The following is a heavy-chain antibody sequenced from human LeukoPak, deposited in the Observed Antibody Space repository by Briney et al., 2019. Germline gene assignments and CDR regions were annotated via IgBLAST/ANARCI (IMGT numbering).Heavy chain of an antibody. CDR3: ARRSAAKDAFDI. CDR1: GFTFSSYS. V-gene: IGHV3-21*01. J-gene: IGHJ3*02. D-gene: IGHD6-25*01. CDR2: ISSSSSYI. Sequence: MTGGSLRLSCAASGFTFSSYSMNWVRQAPGKGLEWVSSISSSSSYIYYADSVKGRFTISRDNAKNTLYLQMNSLRAEDTAVYYCARRSAAKDAFDIWGQGTMVTVSS.